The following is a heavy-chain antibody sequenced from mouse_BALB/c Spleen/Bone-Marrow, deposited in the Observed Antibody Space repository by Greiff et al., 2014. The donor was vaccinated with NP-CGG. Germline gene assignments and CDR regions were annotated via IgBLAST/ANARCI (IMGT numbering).Heavy chain of an antibody. D-gene: IGHD2-3*01. Sequence: EVHLVESGPELVKPGASVKISCKASGYTFTDYNMHWVKQSHGKSLEWIGYIYPYNGGTVYKQKFKSKATLTVDNSSSTANMELRFWTSSDSAVYYCARGAAYGYYLGLAYWGQGTLVTVSA. CDR2: IYPYNGGT. J-gene: IGHJ3*01. CDR3: ARGAAYGYYLGLAY. CDR1: GYTFTDYN. V-gene: IGHV1S29*02.